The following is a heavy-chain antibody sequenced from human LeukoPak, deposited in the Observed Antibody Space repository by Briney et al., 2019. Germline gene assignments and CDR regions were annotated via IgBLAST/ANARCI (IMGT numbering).Heavy chain of an antibody. V-gene: IGHV3-21*01. CDR3: ARGRPDYYDTSGYVNY. J-gene: IGHJ4*02. CDR1: GFTFSSYS. CDR2: ISSSTNYI. Sequence: PGGSLRLSCAASGFTFSSYSMTWVRQAPGKGLEWVSSISSSTNYIYYADSVKGRFTISRDNAKNSLYLQMNSLRVEDTAVYYCARGRPDYYDTSGYVNYWGRGTLVTVSS. D-gene: IGHD3-22*01.